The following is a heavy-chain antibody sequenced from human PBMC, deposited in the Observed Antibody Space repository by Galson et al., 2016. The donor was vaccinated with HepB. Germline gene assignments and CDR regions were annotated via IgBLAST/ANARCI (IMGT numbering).Heavy chain of an antibody. Sequence: SVKVSCKASGYTFTSYGISWVRQAPGQGLEWMGWISAYNGNTNYAQKLQGRVTMTTDTSTNTAYMELRSLRSDDTAVDYCARARDYTPYYYGMDVWGQGTTVTVSS. CDR1: GYTFTSYG. V-gene: IGHV1-18*01. D-gene: IGHD4-11*01. J-gene: IGHJ6*02. CDR2: ISAYNGNT. CDR3: ARARDYTPYYYGMDV.